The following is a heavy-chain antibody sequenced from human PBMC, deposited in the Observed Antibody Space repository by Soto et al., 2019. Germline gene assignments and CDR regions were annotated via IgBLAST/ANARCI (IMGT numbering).Heavy chain of an antibody. V-gene: IGHV4-39*01. D-gene: IGHD6-6*01. CDR3: ARRRSSPDYYYYGMDV. J-gene: IGHJ6*02. CDR2: IYYSGST. Sequence: SETLSLTCTVSGGSISSSSYYWGWIRQPPGKGLEWIGGIYYSGSTYYNPSLKSRVTISVDTSKNQFSLKLSSVTAADTAVYYCARRRSSPDYYYYGMDVWGQGTTVTVSS. CDR1: GGSISSSSYY.